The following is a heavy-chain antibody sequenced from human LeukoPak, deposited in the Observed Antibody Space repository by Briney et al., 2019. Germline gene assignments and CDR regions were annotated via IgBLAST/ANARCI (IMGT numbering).Heavy chain of an antibody. J-gene: IGHJ4*02. D-gene: IGHD5-12*01. Sequence: PGGSLRLSCAASGFTFSTYSLTWVRQAPGRGLEWVSYISSSSSTIYYADSVKGRFTISRDNAKNSLYLQMNSLRDEDTAVYYCARNPVATLDYWGPGTLVTVSS. V-gene: IGHV3-48*02. CDR2: ISSSSSTI. CDR3: ARNPVATLDY. CDR1: GFTFSTYS.